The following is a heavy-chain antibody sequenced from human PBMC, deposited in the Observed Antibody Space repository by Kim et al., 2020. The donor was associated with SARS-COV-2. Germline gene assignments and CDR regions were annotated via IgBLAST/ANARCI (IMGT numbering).Heavy chain of an antibody. CDR2: IYYSGST. CDR1: GGSISSYY. D-gene: IGHD3-9*01. Sequence: SETLSLTCTVSGGSISSYYWSWIRQPPGKGLEWVGYIYYSGSTNYNPSLKSRVTITVDTSKNQFSLKLSSVTAADTAVYYCARSPPYDILTGDFHYWGQG. CDR3: ARSPPYDILTGDFHY. V-gene: IGHV4-59*01. J-gene: IGHJ4*02.